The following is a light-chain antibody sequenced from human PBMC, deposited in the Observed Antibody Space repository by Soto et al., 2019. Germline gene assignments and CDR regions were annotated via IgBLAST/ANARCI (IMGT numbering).Light chain of an antibody. V-gene: IGKV1-5*03. CDR1: QSISSW. CDR3: HQYNNYSPGWT. CDR2: KAS. J-gene: IGKJ1*01. Sequence: IQMTQSPSTLSSSVGDSVPITCRASQSISSWLAWYQQKPGTAPKLLIYKASSLESGVPSTFSSSGTGTEFTLTISSLQPDDFATSYCHQYNNYSPGWTVGQGTKVDIK.